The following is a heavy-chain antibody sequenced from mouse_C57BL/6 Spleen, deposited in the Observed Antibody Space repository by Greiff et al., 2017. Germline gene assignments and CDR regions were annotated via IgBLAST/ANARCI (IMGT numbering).Heavy chain of an antibody. CDR2: IHPNSGST. Sequence: QVQLKQPGAELVKPGASVKLSCKASGYTFTSYWMHWVKQRPGQGLEWIGMIHPNSGSTNYNEKFKSKATLTVDKSSSTAYMQLSSLTSEDSAVYYCARGKYYDYDVDGYWGQGTTLTVSS. D-gene: IGHD2-4*01. CDR3: ARGKYYDYDVDGY. CDR1: GYTFTSYW. V-gene: IGHV1-64*01. J-gene: IGHJ2*01.